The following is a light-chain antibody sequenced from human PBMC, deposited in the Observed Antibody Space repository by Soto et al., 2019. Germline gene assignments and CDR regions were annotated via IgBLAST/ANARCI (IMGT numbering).Light chain of an antibody. V-gene: IGLV4-69*01. CDR3: QTWGTDVV. J-gene: IGLJ2*01. CDR1: SGHSSYA. Sequence: QSVLTQSPSASASLGASVKLTCTLSSGHSSYAIAWHQQQPEKGPRYLMKLNSDGSHSKGDGIPDRFSGSSSGAERSLTISSLQSEDEADYYCQTWGTDVVFGGGTKVTVL. CDR2: LNSDGSH.